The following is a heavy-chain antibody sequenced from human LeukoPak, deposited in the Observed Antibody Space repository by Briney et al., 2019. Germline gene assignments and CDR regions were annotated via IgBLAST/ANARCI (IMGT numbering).Heavy chain of an antibody. V-gene: IGHV4-39*01. CDR3: ARLWNVVVPAALDY. J-gene: IGHJ4*02. D-gene: IGHD2-2*01. CDR1: GGSISSSSNY. Sequence: SETLSLTCTVSGGSISSSSNYWGWIRQPPGKGLEWIGSIYYSGSTYYNPSLKSRVTISVDTSKNQFSLKLSSVTAADTAVYYCARLWNVVVPAALDYWGQGTLVTVSS. CDR2: IYYSGST.